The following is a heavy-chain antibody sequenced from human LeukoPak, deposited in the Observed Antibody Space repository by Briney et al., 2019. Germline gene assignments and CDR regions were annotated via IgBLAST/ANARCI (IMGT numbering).Heavy chain of an antibody. CDR2: ISWDGGST. Sequence: GGSLRLSCAASGFTFDDYAMHWVRQAPGKGLEWVSLISWDGGSTYYADSVKGRFTISRDNSKNSLYLQMNSLRAEDTALYYCAKDVKPAGSYYMDVWGKGTTVTVSS. D-gene: IGHD3-10*01. CDR1: GFTFDDYA. CDR3: AKDVKPAGSYYMDV. J-gene: IGHJ6*03. V-gene: IGHV3-43D*03.